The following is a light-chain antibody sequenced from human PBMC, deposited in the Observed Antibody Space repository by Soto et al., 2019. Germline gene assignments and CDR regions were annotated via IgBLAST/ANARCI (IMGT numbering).Light chain of an antibody. V-gene: IGLV4-69*01. J-gene: IGLJ7*01. CDR3: QTWGTGSAIVV. CDR1: SGHSNYA. CDR2: VKSGGTH. Sequence: QPVLTQSPSASASLGASVKLTCTLSSGHSNYAIAWHQQQPEKGHRYLMKVKSGGTHIKGDGRPDRFSGSSSGAERYLFISSRQSEDEADYYCQTWGTGSAIVVFGGGTQLTVL.